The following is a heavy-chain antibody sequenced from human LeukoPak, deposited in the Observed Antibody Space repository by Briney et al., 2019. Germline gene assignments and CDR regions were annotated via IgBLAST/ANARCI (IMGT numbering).Heavy chain of an antibody. CDR1: GFTFSSYW. J-gene: IGHJ3*02. CDR3: AVTRPGPGAYAFDI. D-gene: IGHD2-21*02. CDR2: IKQDGSEK. V-gene: IGHV3-7*03. Sequence: GSLRLSCAASGFTFSSYWMSWVRQAPGKGLEWVANIKQDGSEKYYVDSVKGRFTISRDNAKNSLYLQMNSLRAEDTAVYYCAVTRPGPGAYAFDIWGQGTMVTVSS.